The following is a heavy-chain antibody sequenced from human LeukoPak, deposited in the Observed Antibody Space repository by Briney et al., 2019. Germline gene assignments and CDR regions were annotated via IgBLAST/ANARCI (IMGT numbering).Heavy chain of an antibody. Sequence: GRSLRLSCTASGFNFADNAMTWFRQTPGKGLEWLGLIITKAYGGTTQYAPSVKGRIIISRDDSKGIAYLQMNSLKTEDTAMYYCTKEDDGSHHGGAFDLWGQGTMVTVSS. J-gene: IGHJ3*01. D-gene: IGHD1-26*01. V-gene: IGHV3-49*03. CDR2: IITKAYGGTT. CDR3: TKEDDGSHHGGAFDL. CDR1: GFNFADNA.